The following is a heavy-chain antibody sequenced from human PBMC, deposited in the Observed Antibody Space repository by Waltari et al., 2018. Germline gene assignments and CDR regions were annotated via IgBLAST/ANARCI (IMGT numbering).Heavy chain of an antibody. CDR2: IKQDGSVK. J-gene: IGHJ4*02. Sequence: EVQLVESGGGLVQPGGSLRLSCAASGFSFSSYWMSWVRQAPGKGLQWVANIKQDGSVKYYLDSVKGRFTISRDNAKHSLYLHMNSLRAEDTAVYYCARDSSQVDYWGQGTLVTVSS. D-gene: IGHD2-2*01. CDR3: ARDSSQVDY. CDR1: GFSFSSYW. V-gene: IGHV3-7*01.